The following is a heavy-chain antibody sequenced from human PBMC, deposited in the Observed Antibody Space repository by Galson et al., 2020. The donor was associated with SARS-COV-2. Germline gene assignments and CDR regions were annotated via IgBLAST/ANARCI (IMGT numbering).Heavy chain of an antibody. CDR1: GFTFSSYA. D-gene: IGHD3-10*01. CDR2: ISYDGSNK. V-gene: IGHV3-30*04. CDR3: ARDSRGNYYYGMDV. J-gene: IGHJ6*02. Sequence: SCAASGFTFSSYAMHWVRQAPGKVLEWVAVISYDGSNKYYADSVKGRFTISIDNSKNTLYLQMNSLRAEDTAVYYCARDSRGNYYYGMDVWGQGPTVTVSS.